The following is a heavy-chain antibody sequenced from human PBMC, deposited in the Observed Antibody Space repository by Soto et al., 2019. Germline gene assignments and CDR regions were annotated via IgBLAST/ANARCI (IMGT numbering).Heavy chain of an antibody. CDR2: IYYSGST. V-gene: IGHV4-30-4*01. Sequence: SETLSLTCTVSGGSISSGDYYWSWIRQPPGKGLEWIGYIYYSGSTYYNPSLKSRVTISVDTSKNQFSLKLSSVTAADTAVYYCARTDYGGNSGWFDPWGQGTLVTVSS. CDR3: ARTDYGGNSGWFDP. J-gene: IGHJ5*02. D-gene: IGHD4-17*01. CDR1: GGSISSGDYY.